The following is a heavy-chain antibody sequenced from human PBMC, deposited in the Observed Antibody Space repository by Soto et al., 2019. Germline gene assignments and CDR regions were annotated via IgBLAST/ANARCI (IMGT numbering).Heavy chain of an antibody. D-gene: IGHD3-3*01. V-gene: IGHV1-69*01. J-gene: IGHJ6*02. CDR1: GGTFSSYA. CDR2: IIPIFGTA. CDR3: ARGVRFLEWFNPTYYYYGMDV. Sequence: QVQLVQSGAEVKKPGSSVKVSCKASGGTFSSYAISWVRQAPGQGLEWMGGIIPIFGTANYAQKFQGRVTITADESTSTAYMGLSSLRSEDTAVYYCARGVRFLEWFNPTYYYYGMDVWGQGTTVTVSS.